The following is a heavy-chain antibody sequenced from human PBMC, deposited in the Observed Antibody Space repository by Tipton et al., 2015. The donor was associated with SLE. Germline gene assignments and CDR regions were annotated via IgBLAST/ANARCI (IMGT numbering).Heavy chain of an antibody. CDR3: ARIVAAAGTRHFDY. Sequence: TLSLTCTVSGGSISSSSYYWGWIRQPPGKGLEWIGSIYYSGSTYYNPSLKSRVTISVDTSKNQFSLKLSSVTAADTAGYYCARIVAAAGTRHFDYWGQGTLVTVSS. J-gene: IGHJ4*02. V-gene: IGHV4-39*07. CDR2: IYYSGST. D-gene: IGHD6-13*01. CDR1: GGSISSSSYY.